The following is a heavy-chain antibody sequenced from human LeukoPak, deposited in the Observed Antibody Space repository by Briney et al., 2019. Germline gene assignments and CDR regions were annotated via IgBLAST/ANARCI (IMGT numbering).Heavy chain of an antibody. D-gene: IGHD2-8*02. J-gene: IGHJ4*02. CDR2: IKQDGSDK. Sequence: TGGSLRLSCAASGFTFSDYWMSWVRQAPGKGLEWVAYIKQDGSDKYYVDSVKGRFTISKDNAKNSLYLQMNSLRAEDTAIYYCATYRQVLLPFESWGQGTLVTVSS. V-gene: IGHV3-7*03. CDR3: ATYRQVLLPFES. CDR1: GFTFSDYW.